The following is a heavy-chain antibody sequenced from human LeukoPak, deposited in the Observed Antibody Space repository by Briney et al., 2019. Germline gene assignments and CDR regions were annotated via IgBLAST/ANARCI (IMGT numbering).Heavy chain of an antibody. Sequence: SETLSLTCAVYGGSFSGYYWSWIRQPPGKGLEWIGEINHSGSTNYNPSLKSRVTISVDTSKNQFSLKLSSVTAADTAVYYCARARIDIVATIGGNYYYYYYMDVWGQGTTVAVSS. CDR2: INHSGST. CDR3: ARARIDIVATIGGNYYYYYYMDV. CDR1: GGSFSGYY. D-gene: IGHD5-12*01. J-gene: IGHJ6*03. V-gene: IGHV4-34*01.